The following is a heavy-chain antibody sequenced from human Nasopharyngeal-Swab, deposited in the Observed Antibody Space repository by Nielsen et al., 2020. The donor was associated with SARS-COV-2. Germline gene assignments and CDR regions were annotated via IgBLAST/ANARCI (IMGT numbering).Heavy chain of an antibody. V-gene: IGHV4-39*07. J-gene: IGHJ4*02. CDR1: GGSISSSSYY. CDR3: ARTIIAAAEGYFDY. CDR2: IYYSGST. Sequence: GSLRLSCTVSGGSISSSSYYWGWIRQPPGKGLEWIGSIYYSGSTYYNPSLKSRVTISVDTSKNQFSLKLSSVTAADTAVYYCARTIIAAAEGYFDYWGQGTLVTVSS. D-gene: IGHD6-13*01.